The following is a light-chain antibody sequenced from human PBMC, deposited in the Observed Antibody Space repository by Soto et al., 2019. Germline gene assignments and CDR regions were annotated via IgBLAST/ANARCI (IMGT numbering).Light chain of an antibody. CDR1: SSNIGAGYD. V-gene: IGLV1-40*01. CDR3: QSCDSSLSGYV. CDR2: GNS. J-gene: IGLJ1*01. Sequence: HSVLKQPPPVSGGPGERVTISRTGGSSNIGAGYDVHWFQHLPGTAPKLLIYGNSNRPSGVPDRFSGSKSGTSASLAITGLQAEDEADYYCQSCDSSLSGYVFGTGTKVTVL.